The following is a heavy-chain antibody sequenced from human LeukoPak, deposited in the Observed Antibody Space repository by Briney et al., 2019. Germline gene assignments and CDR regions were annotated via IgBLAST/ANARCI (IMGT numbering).Heavy chain of an antibody. CDR1: GGSISSYY. CDR3: ARAGYDSSGRAFDI. Sequence: SETLSLTCTVSGGSISSYYWGWIRQPPGKGLEWIGSIYYSGSTYYNPSLKSRVTISVDTSKNQFSLKLSSVTAADTAVYYCARAGYDSSGRAFDIWGQGTMVTVSS. D-gene: IGHD3-22*01. V-gene: IGHV4-39*07. J-gene: IGHJ3*02. CDR2: IYYSGST.